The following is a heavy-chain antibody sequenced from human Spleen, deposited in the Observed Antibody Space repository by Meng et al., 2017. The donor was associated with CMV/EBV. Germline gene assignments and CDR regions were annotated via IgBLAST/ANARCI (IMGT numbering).Heavy chain of an antibody. CDR3: ARQIEFWSGAWYYFDY. CDR1: GGSVKGFY. Sequence: SCVVSGGSVKGFYWSWIRQSPGRGLEWIGSIYYSGSTYYNPSLKSRVTISVDTSKNQFSLKLSSVTAADTAVYYCARQIEFWSGAWYYFDYWGQGTLVTVSS. V-gene: IGHV4-59*02. CDR2: IYYSGST. J-gene: IGHJ4*02. D-gene: IGHD3-3*01.